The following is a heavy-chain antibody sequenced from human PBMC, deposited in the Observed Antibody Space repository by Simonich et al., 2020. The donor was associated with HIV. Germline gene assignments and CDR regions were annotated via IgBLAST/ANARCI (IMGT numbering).Heavy chain of an antibody. J-gene: IGHJ4*02. CDR2: NSAYNGNT. CDR1: GYTFTSFV. Sequence: QVQLVQSGAEVKKPGASVKVSCKTSGYTFTSFVISWVRQAPGKGLAWMGWNSAYNGNTNYAQNLQGRVTMTTETSTSTAYMELRSLRSDDTAVYYCARLIVGATYFDYWGQGTLVTVSS. V-gene: IGHV1-18*01. D-gene: IGHD1-26*01. CDR3: ARLIVGATYFDY.